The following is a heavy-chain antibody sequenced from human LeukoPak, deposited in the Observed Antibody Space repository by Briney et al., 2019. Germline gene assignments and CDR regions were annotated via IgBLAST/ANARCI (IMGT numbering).Heavy chain of an antibody. D-gene: IGHD3/OR15-3a*01. V-gene: IGHV3-21*01. J-gene: IGHJ4*02. CDR1: GFTFSIHG. Sequence: GGSLRLSCAASGFTFSIHGMNWVRQAPGKGLEWVASVSSRSTYTHFADSVKGRFTIYRDDADESLFLHVNSLRVEDTAVYYCARESYDFSGHFPRDFDHWGQGSLVTVSS. CDR2: VSSRSTYT. CDR3: ARESYDFSGHFPRDFDH.